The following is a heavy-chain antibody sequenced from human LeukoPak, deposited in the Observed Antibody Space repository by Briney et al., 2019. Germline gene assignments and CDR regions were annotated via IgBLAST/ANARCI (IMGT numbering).Heavy chain of an antibody. V-gene: IGHV3-74*01. J-gene: IGHJ1*01. CDR1: GFTFSTYW. D-gene: IGHD3-22*01. CDR3: ARAPSEIGGYYPEYFRH. CDR2: IKSDGGT. Sequence: PGGSLRLSCAASGFTFSTYWMHWVRQAPGKGLVWVSGIKSDGGTNYADSVKGRFTISRDNAKKTVPLQMNSLRPEDTGVYYCARAPSEIGGYYPEYFRHWGQGTLVTVSS.